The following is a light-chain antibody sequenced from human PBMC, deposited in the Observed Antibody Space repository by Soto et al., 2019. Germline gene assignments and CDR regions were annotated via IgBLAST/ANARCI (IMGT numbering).Light chain of an antibody. Sequence: EIVMTQSPATLSVSPGERVTLSCRASQSISRSLAWYQQKPGQAPRPLIYGASTRATGIPARFSGSGSGTEFALTISSLQSEDFAVYYCQQYDNWPRTFGQGTKVDIK. CDR2: GAS. CDR3: QQYDNWPRT. J-gene: IGKJ1*01. V-gene: IGKV3-15*01. CDR1: QSISRS.